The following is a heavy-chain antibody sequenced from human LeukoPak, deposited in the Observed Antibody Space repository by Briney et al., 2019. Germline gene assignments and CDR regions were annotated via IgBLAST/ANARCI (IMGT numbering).Heavy chain of an antibody. Sequence: KSSETLSLTCAVYGGSFSGYYWSWIRQPPGKGLEWIGEINHSGSTNYNPSLKSRVTISVDTSKNQFSLKLSSVTAADTAVYYCARGRTYYYGSGSYSSGMDVWGQGTTVTVSS. CDR2: INHSGST. V-gene: IGHV4-34*01. CDR1: GGSFSGYY. CDR3: ARGRTYYYGSGSYSSGMDV. D-gene: IGHD3-10*01. J-gene: IGHJ6*02.